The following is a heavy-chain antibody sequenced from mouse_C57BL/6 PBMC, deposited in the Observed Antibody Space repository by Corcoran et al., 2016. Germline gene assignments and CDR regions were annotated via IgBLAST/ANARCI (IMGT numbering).Heavy chain of an antibody. J-gene: IGHJ1*03. Sequence: QVTLKESGPGILQSSQTLSLTCSFSGFSLSTSGMGVSWIRQPSGKGLEWLAHIYWDDDKRYHPSLKSRLTISKDTSRNQVFLKISSVDTADTATYYCARSSTYGGYFDVWGTGTTVTVSS. CDR2: IYWDDDK. D-gene: IGHD1-1*01. CDR1: GFSLSTSGMG. CDR3: ARSSTYGGYFDV. V-gene: IGHV8-12*01.